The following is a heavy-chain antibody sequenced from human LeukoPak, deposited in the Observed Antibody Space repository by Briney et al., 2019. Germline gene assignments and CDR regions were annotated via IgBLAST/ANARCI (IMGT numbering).Heavy chain of an antibody. D-gene: IGHD5-18*01. J-gene: IGHJ4*02. Sequence: PGGSLRLSCAASGFTFSSDWMSWVRQAPGKGLEWVANIKQGGSEKYYVDSVKGRFTISRDNAKNSLYLQMSSLRAEDTAVYYCARDMGYSYGYSYFDHWGQGTLVTVSS. CDR3: ARDMGYSYGYSYFDH. CDR1: GFTFSSDW. V-gene: IGHV3-7*01. CDR2: IKQGGSEK.